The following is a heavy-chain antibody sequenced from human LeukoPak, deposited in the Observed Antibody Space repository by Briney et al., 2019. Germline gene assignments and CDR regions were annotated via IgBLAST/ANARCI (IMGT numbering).Heavy chain of an antibody. V-gene: IGHV4-61*01. D-gene: IGHD3-10*01. Sequence: SETLSLTCTVSGGSVSSGSYYWSWIRQPPGKGLEWIGYIYYSGSTNYNPSLKSRVTISVDTSKNQFSLKLSSATAADTAVYYCARSMVRGVRDFDYWGQGTLVTVSS. J-gene: IGHJ4*02. CDR2: IYYSGST. CDR1: GGSVSSGSYY. CDR3: ARSMVRGVRDFDY.